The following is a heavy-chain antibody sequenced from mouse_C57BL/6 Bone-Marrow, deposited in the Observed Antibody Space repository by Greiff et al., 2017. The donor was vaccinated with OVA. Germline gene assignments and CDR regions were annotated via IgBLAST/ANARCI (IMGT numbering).Heavy chain of an antibody. Sequence: VQLQQPGAELVRPGSSVKVSCKASGYAFTNYWIEWVKQRPGQGLEWIGKINPGSGGTNYNEKFKGKATLTVDKSSSTAYMQLSSLTSEDSAVSFCARSGEWQLGRLAYWGQGTLVTVSA. CDR2: INPGSGGT. D-gene: IGHD3-1*01. V-gene: IGHV1-54*01. CDR1: GYAFTNYW. CDR3: ARSGEWQLGRLAY. J-gene: IGHJ3*01.